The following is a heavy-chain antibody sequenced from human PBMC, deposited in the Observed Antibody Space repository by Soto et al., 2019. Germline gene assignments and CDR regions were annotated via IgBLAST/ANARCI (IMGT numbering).Heavy chain of an antibody. V-gene: IGHV3-30*18. CDR1: GLTFSSYG. J-gene: IGHJ4*02. CDR3: SKYLTGPMPFAY. D-gene: IGHD2-2*01. Sequence: PGGSLRVSCAASGLTFSSYGMHGVRQAPGKGLEWVAVISYDGSNKYYADSVKGGFTISRDNSKKTLYLQMNSRRAEDTAVYYCSKYLTGPMPFAYSGQRTLVTVSS. CDR2: ISYDGSNK.